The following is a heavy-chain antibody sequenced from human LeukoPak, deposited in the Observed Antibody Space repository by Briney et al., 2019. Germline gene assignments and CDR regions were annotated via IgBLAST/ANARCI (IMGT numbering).Heavy chain of an antibody. D-gene: IGHD5-12*01. CDR1: GFTFSSYA. Sequence: SGGSLRLSCAASGFTFSSYAMSWVRQAPGKGLEWVSAISGSGGSTYYADSVKGRFTISRDNSKNTLYLQMNSLRAEDTAVYYCAKNLLDSGYEILFDYWGQGTLVTVSS. J-gene: IGHJ4*02. CDR3: AKNLLDSGYEILFDY. CDR2: ISGSGGST. V-gene: IGHV3-23*01.